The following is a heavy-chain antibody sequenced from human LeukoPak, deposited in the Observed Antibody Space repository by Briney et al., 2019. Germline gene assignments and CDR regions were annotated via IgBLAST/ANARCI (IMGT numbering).Heavy chain of an antibody. CDR1: GYTFSDYN. CDR3: ARVGLTRGEAFDV. V-gene: IGHV1-2*02. Sequence: ASVKVSCKASGYTFSDYNVHWVRQAPGQGLEWMGWTDPKRGATKYAQKFEGRVTMTRDTSITTFYMELNSLTFDDTAMYTCARVGLTRGEAFDVWGQGTMVTVSS. J-gene: IGHJ3*01. D-gene: IGHD3-10*01. CDR2: TDPKRGAT.